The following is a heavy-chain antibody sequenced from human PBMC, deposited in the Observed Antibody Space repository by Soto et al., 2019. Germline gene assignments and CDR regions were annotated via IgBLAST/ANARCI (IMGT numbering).Heavy chain of an antibody. CDR2: IYYSGST. Sequence: SETLSLTCTVSGGSISSSSYYWGWIRQPPGKGLEWIRSIYYSGSTYYNPSLKSRVTISVDTSKNQFSLKLSSVTAADTAVYYCAGLAVAGITSNPYYYYYGMDVWGQGTTVTVS. D-gene: IGHD6-19*01. CDR3: AGLAVAGITSNPYYYYYGMDV. J-gene: IGHJ6*02. V-gene: IGHV4-39*01. CDR1: GGSISSSSYY.